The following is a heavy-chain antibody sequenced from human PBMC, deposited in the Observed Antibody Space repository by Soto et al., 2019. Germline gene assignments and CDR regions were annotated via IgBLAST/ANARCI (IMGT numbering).Heavy chain of an antibody. CDR1: GFTFSSYG. Sequence: GGPLRLYCAASGFTFSSYGVHWVRQAPGKGLEWVAVIWYDGSNKYYADSVKGRFTISRDNSKNTLYLQMNSLRAEDTAVYYCARDYHGRILPGEFDYWGQGTLVTVSS. CDR3: ARDYHGRILPGEFDY. V-gene: IGHV3-33*01. D-gene: IGHD2-15*01. J-gene: IGHJ4*02. CDR2: IWYDGSNK.